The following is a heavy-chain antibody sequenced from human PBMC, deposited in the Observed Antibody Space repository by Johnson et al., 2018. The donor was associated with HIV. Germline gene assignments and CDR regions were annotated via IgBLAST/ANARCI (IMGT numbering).Heavy chain of an antibody. J-gene: IGHJ3*02. CDR1: RFMFDDYA. D-gene: IGHD6-13*01. CDR3: AKDQIPAAASRAFDI. Sequence: VQLVESGGGVVQPGRSLRLSCAASRFMFDDYAMHWVRQAPGKGLEWVSGISWNSGTTGYADSVKGRFTISRDNSKNTLYLQMNSLRAEDTAEYYCAKDQIPAAASRAFDIWGQGTMVTVSS. V-gene: IGHV3-9*01. CDR2: ISWNSGTT.